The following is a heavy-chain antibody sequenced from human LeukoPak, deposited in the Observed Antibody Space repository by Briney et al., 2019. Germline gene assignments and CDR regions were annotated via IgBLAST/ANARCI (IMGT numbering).Heavy chain of an antibody. CDR2: IYYSGST. CDR1: GGSISSYY. D-gene: IGHD3-22*01. Sequence: KPSETLSLTCTVSGGSISSYYWSWIRQPPGKGLEWIGYIYYSGSTNYNPSLKSRVTISVDTSKNQFSLKLSSVTAADTAVYYCARIRNYYDSSGYYWVRPYFDYWGQGTLVTVSS. V-gene: IGHV4-59*01. CDR3: ARIRNYYDSSGYYWVRPYFDY. J-gene: IGHJ4*02.